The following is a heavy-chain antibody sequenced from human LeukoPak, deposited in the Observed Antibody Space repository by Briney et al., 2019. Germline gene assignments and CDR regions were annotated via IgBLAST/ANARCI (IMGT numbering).Heavy chain of an antibody. CDR2: ISYDGSNK. CDR1: GFTFRNYG. Sequence: PGGSLRLSCAASGFTFRNYGMHWVRQAPGKGLEWVAVISYDGSNKYYADSAKGRFTISRDNSKRTLFLQTDSLRGEDTAVYYCANGGYYSLDSWGQGTLVTVSS. CDR3: ANGGYYSLDS. V-gene: IGHV3-30*18. J-gene: IGHJ4*02. D-gene: IGHD2-15*01.